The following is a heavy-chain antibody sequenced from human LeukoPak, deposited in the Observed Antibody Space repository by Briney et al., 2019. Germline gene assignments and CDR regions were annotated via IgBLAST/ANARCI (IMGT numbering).Heavy chain of an antibody. CDR2: IHHSGST. CDR1: GVSIVSSTFY. J-gene: IGHJ4*02. CDR3: ARENWRDGYVGSK. V-gene: IGHV4-39*07. D-gene: IGHD5-24*01. Sequence: PSETLSLTCSVSGVSIVSSTFYWGWVRQPPGKGLEWIGIIHHSGSTYYNSSLKSRVTISVDTSKNTLSLKLNSVTAADTAVYYCARENWRDGYVGSKWGQGTLVTVSS.